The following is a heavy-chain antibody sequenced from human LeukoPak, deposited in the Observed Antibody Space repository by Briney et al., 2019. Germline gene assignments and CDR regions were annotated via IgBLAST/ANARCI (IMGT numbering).Heavy chain of an antibody. CDR1: GGTFSSYA. CDR3: ARGGNVVVPAALFPVGYYYYMDV. CDR2: IIPIFGTA. D-gene: IGHD2-2*01. J-gene: IGHJ6*03. Sequence: GASVKVSCKASGGTFSSYAISWVRQAPGQGLEWTGGIIPIFGTANYAQKFQGRVTITADESTSTAYMELSSLRSEDTAVYYCARGGNVVVPAALFPVGYYYYMDVWGKGTTVTVSS. V-gene: IGHV1-69*13.